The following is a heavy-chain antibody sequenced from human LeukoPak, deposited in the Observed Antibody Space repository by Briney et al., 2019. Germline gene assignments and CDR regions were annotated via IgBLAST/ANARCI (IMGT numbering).Heavy chain of an antibody. J-gene: IGHJ5*02. CDR1: GGSFSGYY. D-gene: IGHD3-3*01. CDR2: INHSGST. Sequence: PSETLSLTCAVYGGSFSGYYWSWIRQPPGKGLEWIGEINHSGSTNYNPSLKSRVTISVDTSKNQFSLKLSSVTAADTAVYYCARTKYYDFWSGYQNWFDPWGQGTPVTVSS. V-gene: IGHV4-34*01. CDR3: ARTKYYDFWSGYQNWFDP.